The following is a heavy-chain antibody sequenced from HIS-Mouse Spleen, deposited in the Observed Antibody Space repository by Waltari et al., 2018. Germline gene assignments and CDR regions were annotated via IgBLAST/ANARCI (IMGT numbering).Heavy chain of an antibody. Sequence: EVQLVESGGGLVQPGGSLRLSCAASGFTFSSYSLTWVRQAPGKGLEWVSYISSSSSTIYYADSVKGRFTISRDNAKNSLYLQMNSLRAEDTAVYYCARYRGYYGDYWGQGTLVTVSS. CDR2: ISSSSSTI. J-gene: IGHJ4*02. D-gene: IGHD3-22*01. V-gene: IGHV3-48*01. CDR1: GFTFSSYS. CDR3: ARYRGYYGDY.